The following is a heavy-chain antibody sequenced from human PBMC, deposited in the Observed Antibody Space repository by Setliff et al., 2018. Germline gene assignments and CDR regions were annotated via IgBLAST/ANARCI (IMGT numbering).Heavy chain of an antibody. CDR1: GYTLTELS. J-gene: IGHJ3*02. V-gene: IGHV1-24*01. Sequence: ASVKVSCKVSGYTLTELSMHWVRQAPGKGLGWMGGFDPGDGETIYAQKFQGRATMTEDTSTDTAYMELSSLRSEDTAVYYCATNSGGNTIDAFDIWGQGTMLTVSS. D-gene: IGHD2-15*01. CDR3: ATNSGGNTIDAFDI. CDR2: FDPGDGET.